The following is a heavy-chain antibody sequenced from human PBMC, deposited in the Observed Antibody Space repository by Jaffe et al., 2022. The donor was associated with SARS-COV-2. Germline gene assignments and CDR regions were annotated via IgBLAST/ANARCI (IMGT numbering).Heavy chain of an antibody. CDR1: GGSISSSSHY. V-gene: IGHV4-39*02. D-gene: IGHD3-3*01. J-gene: IGHJ5*02. CDR2: IHYSGTT. Sequence: QLQLQESGPGLVKPSETLSLTCTVSGGSISSSSHYWGWVRQPPGKGLEWIGSIHYSGTTYYNPSLKSRVTISVDTSKNHFSLKLSSVTAADTAVYYCARLKMENWFDPWGQGTLVTVSS. CDR3: ARLKMENWFDP.